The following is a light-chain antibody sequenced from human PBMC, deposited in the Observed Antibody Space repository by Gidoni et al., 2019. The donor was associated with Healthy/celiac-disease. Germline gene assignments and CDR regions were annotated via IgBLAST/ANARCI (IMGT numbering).Light chain of an antibody. J-gene: IGLJ2*01. Sequence: PGQSITISCTGTSSDVGSYNLVSWYQQHPGKAPKLMIYEVSKRPSGVSNRFSGSTSGNTASLTISGLQAEDEADYYCCSYAGSRTRVFGGGTKLTVL. V-gene: IGLV2-23*02. CDR1: SSDVGSYNL. CDR2: EVS. CDR3: CSYAGSRTRV.